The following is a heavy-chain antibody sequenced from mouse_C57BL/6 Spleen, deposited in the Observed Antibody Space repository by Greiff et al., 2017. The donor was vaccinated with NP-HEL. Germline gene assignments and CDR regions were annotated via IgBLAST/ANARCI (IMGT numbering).Heavy chain of an antibody. CDR3: AREAYYSNYDAMDY. CDR1: GYSITSGYY. V-gene: IGHV3-6*01. D-gene: IGHD2-5*01. Sequence: DVQLQESGPGLVKPSQSLSLTCSVTGYSITSGYYWNWIRQFPGNKLEWMGYISYDGSNNYNPSLENRISITRDTSKNQFFLKLNSVTTEDTATYYCAREAYYSNYDAMDYWGQGTSVTVSS. J-gene: IGHJ4*01. CDR2: ISYDGSN.